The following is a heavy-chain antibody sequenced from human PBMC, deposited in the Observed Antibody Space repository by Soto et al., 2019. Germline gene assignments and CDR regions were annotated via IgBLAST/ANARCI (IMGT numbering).Heavy chain of an antibody. J-gene: IGHJ6*02. Sequence: GGSLRLSCAASGFTFSSYGMHWVRQAPCKGLEWVAVIWYDGSNKYYADSVKGRFTISRDNSKNTLYLQMNSLRAEDTAVYYCARVGSEYDFWSGLPYGMDVWGQGTTVTVSS. CDR2: IWYDGSNK. CDR1: GFTFSSYG. V-gene: IGHV3-33*01. D-gene: IGHD3-3*01. CDR3: ARVGSEYDFWSGLPYGMDV.